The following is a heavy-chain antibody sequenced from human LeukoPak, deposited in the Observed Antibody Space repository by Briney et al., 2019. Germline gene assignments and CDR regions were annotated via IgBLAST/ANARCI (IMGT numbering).Heavy chain of an antibody. Sequence: GGSLRLSCAASGFTFSSYGMSWVRQAPGKGLEWVAVISYDGSNKYYADSVKGRFTISRDNSKNSLYLQMNSLRAEDTAVYYCARDGDYDILTAYYRPYYFDYWGQGTLVTVSS. CDR2: ISYDGSNK. CDR1: GFTFSSYG. CDR3: ARDGDYDILTAYYRPYYFDY. J-gene: IGHJ4*02. V-gene: IGHV3-30*03. D-gene: IGHD3-9*01.